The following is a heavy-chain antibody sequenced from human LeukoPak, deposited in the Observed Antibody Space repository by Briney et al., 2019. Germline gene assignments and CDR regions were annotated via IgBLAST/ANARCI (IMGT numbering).Heavy chain of an antibody. CDR1: GFAFSTYG. CDR2: ISGRGTST. D-gene: IGHD5-12*01. CDR3: ANDWLVFDY. Sequence: GGSLRLSCAASGFAFSTYGVNWVRQAPGKGVEGGSSISGRGTSTYYADSVKGRFTISRDNSKNMLYLQMNSLRAEDTAVYYCANDWLVFDYWGQGTLVTVSS. J-gene: IGHJ4*02. V-gene: IGHV3-23*01.